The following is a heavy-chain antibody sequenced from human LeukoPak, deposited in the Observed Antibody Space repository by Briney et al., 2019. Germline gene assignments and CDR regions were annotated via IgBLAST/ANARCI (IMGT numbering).Heavy chain of an antibody. D-gene: IGHD2-15*01. J-gene: IGHJ3*02. CDR1: GYTFTSYD. V-gene: IGHV1-8*03. Sequence: ASVKVSCKASGYTFTSYDVNWVRQATGQGLEWMGWMNPNSGNTGYAQKFQGRVTITRNTSISTAYMELSSLRSEDTAVYYCARYEDLDAFDIWGQGTMVTVSS. CDR2: MNPNSGNT. CDR3: ARYEDLDAFDI.